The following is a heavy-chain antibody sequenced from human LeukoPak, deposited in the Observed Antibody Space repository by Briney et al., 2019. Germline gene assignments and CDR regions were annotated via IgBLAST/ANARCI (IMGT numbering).Heavy chain of an antibody. CDR2: IYYSGST. Sequence: SETLSLTCTVSGGSISSSSYYRGWIRQPPGKGLEWIGSIYYSGSTYYNPSLKSRVTISVDTSKTQFSLKLSSVTAADTAVYYCATSKIQLWAFDYWGQGTLVTVSS. V-gene: IGHV4-39*01. CDR3: ATSKIQLWAFDY. CDR1: GGSISSSSYY. D-gene: IGHD3-10*01. J-gene: IGHJ4*02.